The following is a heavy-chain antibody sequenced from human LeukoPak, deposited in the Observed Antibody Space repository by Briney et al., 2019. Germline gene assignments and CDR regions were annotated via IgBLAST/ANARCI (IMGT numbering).Heavy chain of an antibody. CDR1: GFTFSSYA. Sequence: GGSLRLSCAASGFTFSSYAMSWVRQAPGKGLEWVSGINGSGGIRYYADSVKGRFTISRDNSKNTLYLQMNSLTAEDTAVYYCAKGTWDLLPSHYYYGMDVWGQGATVTVSS. V-gene: IGHV3-23*01. J-gene: IGHJ6*02. CDR3: AKGTWDLLPSHYYYGMDV. D-gene: IGHD1-26*01. CDR2: INGSGGIR.